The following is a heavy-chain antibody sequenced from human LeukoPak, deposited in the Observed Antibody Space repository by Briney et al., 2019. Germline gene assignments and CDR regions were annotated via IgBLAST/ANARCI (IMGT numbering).Heavy chain of an antibody. CDR1: GDSINNYY. CDR3: ARHRGSGSPYFDY. D-gene: IGHD3-10*01. Sequence: SXTLSLTCTVSGDSINNYYWSWIRQSPGKGLEWIGYIYSSGSTKYNPSLKSRVTISVDTSKNQFSLKLSSVTAADTAVYYCARHRGSGSPYFDYWGQGTLVTVSS. CDR2: IYSSGST. V-gene: IGHV4-59*08. J-gene: IGHJ4*02.